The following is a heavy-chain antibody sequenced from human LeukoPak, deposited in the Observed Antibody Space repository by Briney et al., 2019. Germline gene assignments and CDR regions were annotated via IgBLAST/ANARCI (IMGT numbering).Heavy chain of an antibody. CDR1: RFTISSYA. D-gene: IGHD1-20*01. CDR2: ISYDGSNK. Sequence: GGSLRLSCAASRFTISSYAMSWVRQAPGKGLEWVAVISYDGSNKYYADSVKGRFTISRDNSKNTLYLQMNSLRAEDTAVYYCAKALNWNDVKLGMDVWGKGTTVTVSS. V-gene: IGHV3-30*18. J-gene: IGHJ6*04. CDR3: AKALNWNDVKLGMDV.